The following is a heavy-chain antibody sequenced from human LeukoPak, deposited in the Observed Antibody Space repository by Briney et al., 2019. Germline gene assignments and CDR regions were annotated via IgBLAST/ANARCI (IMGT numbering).Heavy chain of an antibody. Sequence: PGGSLRLSCAASGFTFSSYAMHWVRQAPGRGLEWVSAISGSGGSTYYADSVKGRFTISRDNSKNTLYLQMNSLRAEDTAVYYCAKDLPGLDYYDSSGYSSWGQGTLVTASS. V-gene: IGHV3-23*01. D-gene: IGHD3-22*01. CDR3: AKDLPGLDYYDSSGYSS. J-gene: IGHJ5*02. CDR2: ISGSGGST. CDR1: GFTFSSYA.